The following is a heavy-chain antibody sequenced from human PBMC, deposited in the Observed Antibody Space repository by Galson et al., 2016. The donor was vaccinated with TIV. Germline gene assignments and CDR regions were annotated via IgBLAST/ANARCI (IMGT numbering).Heavy chain of an antibody. J-gene: IGHJ6*02. CDR2: IYTSGST. V-gene: IGHV4-4*07. CDR1: GGSFSDSS. CDR3: ARDGYYYYYGMDV. Sequence: SETLSLTCAVYGGSFSDSSWNWIRQPAGKGLEWIGRIYTSGSTNYNPSLESRVTISVDTSKNQFSLKLNSVTAADTAVYYCARDGYYYYYGMDVWGQGTTVTVSS.